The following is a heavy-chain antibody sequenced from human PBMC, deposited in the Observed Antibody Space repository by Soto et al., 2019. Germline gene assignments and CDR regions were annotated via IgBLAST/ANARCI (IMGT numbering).Heavy chain of an antibody. D-gene: IGHD6-19*01. J-gene: IGHJ3*02. V-gene: IGHV3-30-3*01. Sequence: GGSLRLSCAASGFTFSSYAMYWVRQAPGKGLEWVAVISYDGSNKYDADSVKGRFTISRDNPKNTLYLQMNSLRAEDTAVYYCARATSGWYKDAFDIWGQGTMVTVSS. CDR2: ISYDGSNK. CDR1: GFTFSSYA. CDR3: ARATSGWYKDAFDI.